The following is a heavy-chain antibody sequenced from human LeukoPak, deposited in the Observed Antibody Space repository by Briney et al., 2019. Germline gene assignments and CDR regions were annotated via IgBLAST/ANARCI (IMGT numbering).Heavy chain of an antibody. V-gene: IGHV3-30*03. D-gene: IGHD6-19*01. J-gene: IGHJ4*02. CDR1: GFTFSTSG. CDR2: ITYDGRKG. CDR3: ARGLAQEIDSSGCHGDY. Sequence: GGSLRLSCAVSGFTFSTSGMHWVRQAPGKGLEWVAVITYDGRKGYYGDSVKGRFTISRDNAKNTLYLQMNSLRAEDTAVYYCARGLAQEIDSSGCHGDYWGQGTLVTVSS.